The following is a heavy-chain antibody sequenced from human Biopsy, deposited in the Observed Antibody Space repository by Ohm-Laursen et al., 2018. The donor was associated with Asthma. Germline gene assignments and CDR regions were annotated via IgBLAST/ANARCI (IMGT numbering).Heavy chain of an antibody. CDR3: VRGSSSWHHGPFHYYYGLDV. CDR1: GDSFTYPGYY. CDR2: MYYGETT. V-gene: IGHV4-39*01. J-gene: IGHJ6*02. D-gene: IGHD6-13*01. Sequence: GTLSLTCSVSGDSFTYPGYYWSWVRQTPGKGLEWIGSMYYGETTYYSPSLKSRVTISVDTSKNQFSLILSSVTAADTAVYYCVRGSSSWHHGPFHYYYGLDVWGQGTTATVSS.